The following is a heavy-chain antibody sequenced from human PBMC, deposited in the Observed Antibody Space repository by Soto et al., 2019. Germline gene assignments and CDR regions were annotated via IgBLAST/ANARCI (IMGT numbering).Heavy chain of an antibody. CDR1: GFTFSSYS. D-gene: IGHD1-26*01. J-gene: IGHJ3*01. Sequence: VGSLRLSCAASGFTFSSYSMSWVRQAPGKGLEWVSGFRTGGDDATTYYADSVKGRFIISRDNSKNTVSLQMNSLRAEDTAVYYCAILAGTYYAFDFWGQGTLVTVSS. V-gene: IGHV3-23*01. CDR2: FRTGGDDATT. CDR3: AILAGTYYAFDF.